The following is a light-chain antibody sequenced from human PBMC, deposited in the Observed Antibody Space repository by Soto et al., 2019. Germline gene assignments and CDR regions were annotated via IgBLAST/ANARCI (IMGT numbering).Light chain of an antibody. CDR3: QTWGTGIRV. J-gene: IGLJ2*01. V-gene: IGLV4-69*01. Sequence: QPVLTQSPSASASLGASVKLTCTLSSGHSSYAIAWHQQQPEKGPRYLMKLNSDGSHRKGDGIPDRFSGSSSGAERYLSISCLQSEDEADYYCQTWGTGIRVFGGGTKLTVL. CDR1: SGHSSYA. CDR2: LNSDGSH.